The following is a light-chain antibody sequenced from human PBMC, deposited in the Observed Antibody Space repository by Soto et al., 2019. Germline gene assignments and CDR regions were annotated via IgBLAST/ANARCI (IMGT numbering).Light chain of an antibody. CDR3: QPRSNWPPK. V-gene: IGKV3-11*01. CDR2: DAS. Sequence: EIVLTQAPATLSLFPGERATLSCRASQSVSSYLAWYQQKPGQAPRLRIYDASNRATGVPARFSGSGSGTDFTLTISSLEPEDFRVYYCQPRSNWPPKLGQGTQVDIK. CDR1: QSVSSY. J-gene: IGKJ1*01.